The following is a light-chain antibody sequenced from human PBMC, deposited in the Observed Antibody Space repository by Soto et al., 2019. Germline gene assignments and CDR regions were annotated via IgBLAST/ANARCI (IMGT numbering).Light chain of an antibody. CDR1: SSDVGGYNY. Sequence: QSALTQPPSASGSPGQSVTISCTGTSSDVGGYNYVSWYQQHPGKAPKLMIYEVTKRPSGVPDRFSGSKSGNTASLTVSGLQADDEADYYCSSYAGSNNFFGGGTK. J-gene: IGLJ2*01. CDR3: SSYAGSNNF. CDR2: EVT. V-gene: IGLV2-8*01.